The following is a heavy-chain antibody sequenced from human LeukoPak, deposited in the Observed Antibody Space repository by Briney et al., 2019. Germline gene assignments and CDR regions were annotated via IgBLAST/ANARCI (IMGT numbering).Heavy chain of an antibody. CDR3: ARDGDYYDSSGSAEYFQH. Sequence: PGGSLRLSCAASGFTFSSYAMHWVRQAPGKGLEWVAVISYDGSNKYYADSVKGRFTISRDNSKNTLYLQMNSLRAEDTAVYYCARDGDYYDSSGSAEYFQHWGQGTLVTVSS. CDR1: GFTFSSYA. D-gene: IGHD3-22*01. CDR2: ISYDGSNK. J-gene: IGHJ1*01. V-gene: IGHV3-30-3*01.